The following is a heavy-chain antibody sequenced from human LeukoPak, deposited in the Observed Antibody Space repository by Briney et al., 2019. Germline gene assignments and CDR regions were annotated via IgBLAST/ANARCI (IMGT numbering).Heavy chain of an antibody. CDR2: INWSGGST. J-gene: IGHJ4*02. D-gene: IGHD2-2*01. Sequence: GGSLRLSCTASGFAFDEHGMRWVRQVPGRGPEWVSGINWSGGSTGYADPLRGRFTISRDNAKNTLYLQMDSLRAEDTALYYCARAPITSPFYFDYWGQGTLVTVSS. CDR1: GFAFDEHG. CDR3: ARAPITSPFYFDY. V-gene: IGHV3-20*04.